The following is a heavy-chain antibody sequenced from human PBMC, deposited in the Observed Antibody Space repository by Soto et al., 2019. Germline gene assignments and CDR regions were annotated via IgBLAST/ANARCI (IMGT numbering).Heavy chain of an antibody. V-gene: IGHV3-66*01. J-gene: IGHJ5*02. CDR3: ARGGRASVNSWYGLNWFDP. CDR1: GFTVSSNY. D-gene: IGHD6-13*01. CDR2: IYSGGST. Sequence: GGSLRLSCAASGFTVSSNYMSWVRQAPGKGLEWVSVIYSGGSTYYADSVKGRFTISRDNSKNTLYLQMNSLRAEDTAVYYCARGGRASVNSWYGLNWFDPWGQGTLVTVSS.